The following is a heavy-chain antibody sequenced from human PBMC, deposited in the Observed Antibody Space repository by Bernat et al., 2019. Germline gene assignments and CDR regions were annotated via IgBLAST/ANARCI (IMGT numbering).Heavy chain of an antibody. J-gene: IGHJ4*02. V-gene: IGHV5-51*01. CDR1: GYSFTSYW. Sequence: EVQLVQSGAEVKKPGESLKISCKGSGYSFTSYWIGWVRQMPGKGLEWMGIIYPGDSDTRYSPSFHGQGTMSADKSISTACLQWSNLKASDTAMYYCARHSSGWSSEGEDDYWGQGTLVTVSS. D-gene: IGHD6-19*01. CDR3: ARHSSGWSSEGEDDY. CDR2: IYPGDSDT.